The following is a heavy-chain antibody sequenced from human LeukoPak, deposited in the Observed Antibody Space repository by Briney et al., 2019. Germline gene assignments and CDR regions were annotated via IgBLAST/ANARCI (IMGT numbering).Heavy chain of an antibody. CDR2: IYYSGST. CDR1: GGSVNSGDYY. Sequence: SQTLSLTCTVSGGSVNSGDYYWSWIRQPPGKGLEWIGYIYYSGSTYYNPSLKSRVTISVDTSKNQFSLKLSSVTAADTAVYYCARDSGSYCFNWGQGTLVTVSS. J-gene: IGHJ4*02. CDR3: ARDSGSYCFN. V-gene: IGHV4-30-4*08. D-gene: IGHD1-26*01.